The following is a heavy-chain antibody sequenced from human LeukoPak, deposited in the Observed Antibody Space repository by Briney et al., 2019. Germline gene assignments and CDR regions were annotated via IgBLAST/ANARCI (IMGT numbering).Heavy chain of an antibody. V-gene: IGHV3-20*04. D-gene: IGHD3-22*01. CDR3: AREGHSSGYCGAFDI. J-gene: IGHJ3*02. CDR2: INWNGGST. CDR1: GFTFDDYG. Sequence: GGSLRLSCAASGFTFDDYGMSWVRQAPGKGLEWVSGINWNGGSTGYADSVKGRFTISRDNAKNSLYLQMNSLKDEDMAMYYCAREGHSSGYCGAFDIWGPGTMVTVSS.